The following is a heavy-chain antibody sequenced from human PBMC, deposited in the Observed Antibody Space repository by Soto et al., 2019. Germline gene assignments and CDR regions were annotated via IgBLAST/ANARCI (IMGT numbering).Heavy chain of an antibody. Sequence: QVQLVQSGAEVKKPGSSVKVSCKASGGTFSSYAISWVRQAPGQGLEWMGGIIPIFGTANYAQKFQGRVTITADEATSTAYMEPSSLRPEDTAVYYCARFFFEYSSSSGSKNWCDPWGQGTLVTVSS. V-gene: IGHV1-69*01. CDR1: GGTFSSYA. J-gene: IGHJ5*02. CDR2: IIPIFGTA. D-gene: IGHD6-6*01. CDR3: ARFFFEYSSSSGSKNWCDP.